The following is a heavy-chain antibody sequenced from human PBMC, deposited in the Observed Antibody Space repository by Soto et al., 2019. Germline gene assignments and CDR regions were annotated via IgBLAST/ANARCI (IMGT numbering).Heavy chain of an antibody. CDR2: ISYDGSNK. CDR1: GFTFSSYA. Sequence: GGSLRLSCAASGFTFSSYAMHWVRQAPGKGLERVAVISYDGSNKYYADSVKGRFTISRDNSKNTLYLQMNSLRAEDTALYYCARSSPPEYYYYGMDVWGQGTTVTVSS. J-gene: IGHJ6*02. CDR3: ARSSPPEYYYYGMDV. V-gene: IGHV3-30-3*01.